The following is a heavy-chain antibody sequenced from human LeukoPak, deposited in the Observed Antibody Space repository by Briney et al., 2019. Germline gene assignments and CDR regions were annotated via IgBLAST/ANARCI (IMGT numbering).Heavy chain of an antibody. D-gene: IGHD3-22*01. CDR1: GYSISSGYY. Sequence: PSETLSLTCTVSGYSISSGYYWGWIRQPPGKGLEWIGSIYHSGSTYYNPSLKSRVTISVDTSKNQFSLKLSSVTAADTAVYYCARVRSSSGYSLIKIYYYYMDVWGKGTTVTVSS. V-gene: IGHV4-38-2*02. CDR2: IYHSGST. J-gene: IGHJ6*03. CDR3: ARVRSSSGYSLIKIYYYYMDV.